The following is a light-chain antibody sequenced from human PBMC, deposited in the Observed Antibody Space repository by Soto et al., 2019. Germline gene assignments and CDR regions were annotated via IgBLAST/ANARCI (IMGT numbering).Light chain of an antibody. Sequence: DIQMTQSPSTLSASVGDRVTITCRARQGFSSWLAWYQQKPGNAPKLLCYDTPSLESGVPSRFSGSGSGTELTLTISSLQPDDFATYYCQQYNSYSSTFGPATHVDIK. CDR2: DTP. V-gene: IGKV1-5*01. CDR1: QGFSSW. J-gene: IGKJ3*01. CDR3: QQYNSYSST.